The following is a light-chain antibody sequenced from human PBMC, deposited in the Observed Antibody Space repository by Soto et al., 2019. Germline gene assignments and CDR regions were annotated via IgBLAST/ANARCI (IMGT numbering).Light chain of an antibody. CDR3: QHYATSSWM. V-gene: IGKV3-15*01. CDR2: GAS. J-gene: IGKJ1*01. Sequence: EIVMTQSPATLSVSPGEGAALSCRASQSVSSKLAWYQQKPGQAPRLLIYGASTRATGIPARFSGGGSGTDFTLTISRLEPEDFAVYYCQHYATSSWMFGQGTKVDIK. CDR1: QSVSSK.